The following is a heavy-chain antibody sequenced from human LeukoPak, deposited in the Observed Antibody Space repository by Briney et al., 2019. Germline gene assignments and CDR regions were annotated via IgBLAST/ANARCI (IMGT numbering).Heavy chain of an antibody. CDR1: GFTFTRYW. CDR2: IKHDGSEE. V-gene: IGHV3-7*01. J-gene: IGHJ4*02. CDR3: ARVPNYYDSSGYWFYFDY. D-gene: IGHD3-22*01. Sequence: GGSLRLSCAASGFTFTRYWMSWVRQAPGKGLEWVANIKHDGSEEYYEDSVKGRFTISRDNAKNSLYLQMNSLRAEDTAVYYCARVPNYYDSSGYWFYFDYWGQGTLVTVSS.